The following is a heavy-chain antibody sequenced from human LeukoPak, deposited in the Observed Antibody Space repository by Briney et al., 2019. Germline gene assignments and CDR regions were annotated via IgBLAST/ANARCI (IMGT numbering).Heavy chain of an antibody. CDR2: FDPGDDET. Sequence: ASVKVSCKVSGYSLSELSTHWVRQTPGQGLGWMGGFDPGDDETIYAQKFQGRVTMTEDPSTDTAYLELSSLRSEDTAVYFCATEKDLLLDSWGQGTPVTVSS. V-gene: IGHV1-24*01. J-gene: IGHJ5*01. D-gene: IGHD1-26*01. CDR1: GYSLSELS. CDR3: ATEKDLLLDS.